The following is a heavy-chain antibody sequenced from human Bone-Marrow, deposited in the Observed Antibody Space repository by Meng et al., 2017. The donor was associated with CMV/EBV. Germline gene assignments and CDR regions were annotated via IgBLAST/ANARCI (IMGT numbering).Heavy chain of an antibody. D-gene: IGHD3-22*01. Sequence: SETLSLTCTVSGTSISSNTYYWGWIRQPPGEVLEWIGTVYYSGRTYSNPSLKSRVTISVDTSKNQFSLKLSSVTAADTAVYYCARRSDYYDSSGYFDYWGQGTLVTVSS. J-gene: IGHJ4*02. CDR3: ARRSDYYDSSGYFDY. CDR1: GTSISSNTYY. CDR2: VYYSGRT. V-gene: IGHV4-39*01.